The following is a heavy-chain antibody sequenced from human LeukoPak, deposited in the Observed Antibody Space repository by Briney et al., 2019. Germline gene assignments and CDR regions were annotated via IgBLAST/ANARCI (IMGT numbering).Heavy chain of an antibody. CDR1: GYSFTNYW. J-gene: IGHJ4*02. D-gene: IGHD1-7*01. V-gene: IGHV5-10-1*01. CDR2: IDPSDSSA. Sequence: GESLRISCKGSGYSFTNYWITWVRQMPGKGLEWMGRIDPSDSSAKYNPSFQGHVTISADKSISTAYLQWSSLKASDTAMYYCARHNYNYALDYWGQGALVTVSS. CDR3: ARHNYNYALDY.